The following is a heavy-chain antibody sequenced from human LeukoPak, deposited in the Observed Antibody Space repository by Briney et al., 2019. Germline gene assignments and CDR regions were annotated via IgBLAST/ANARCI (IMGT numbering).Heavy chain of an antibody. V-gene: IGHV1-46*01. CDR3: ARDYDSSGYRWFDP. J-gene: IGHJ5*02. D-gene: IGHD3-22*01. Sequence: ASVKVSCKASGYTFSSNHIHWVRQAPGQGLEWMGIINPSGGTTSYAENFQGRLTMTRDTSTSTVYMELSSLRSEDTAVYYCARDYDSSGYRWFDPWGQGTLVTVSS. CDR2: INPSGGTT. CDR1: GYTFSSNH.